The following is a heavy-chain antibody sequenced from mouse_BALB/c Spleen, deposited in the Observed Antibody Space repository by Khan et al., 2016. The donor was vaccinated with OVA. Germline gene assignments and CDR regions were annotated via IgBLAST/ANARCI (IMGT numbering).Heavy chain of an antibody. D-gene: IGHD1-2*01. CDR2: ISPGSDDT. J-gene: IGHJ3*01. V-gene: IGHV1-77*01. Sequence: QVQLQQSGAELARPGASVKLSCKASGYIFTDYYINWVKQRTGQGLEWIGEISPGSDDTYYNEKFKGKATLTADKSSSTAYMQLSSLTSEDSAVYVCARRNYFGNTFAYWGQGTLVTVSA. CDR1: GYIFTDYY. CDR3: ARRNYFGNTFAY.